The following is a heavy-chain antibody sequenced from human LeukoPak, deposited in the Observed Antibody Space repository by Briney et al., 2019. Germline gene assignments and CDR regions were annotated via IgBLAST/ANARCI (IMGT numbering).Heavy chain of an antibody. D-gene: IGHD1-26*01. CDR3: ARDFSGSYQFDY. V-gene: IGHV3-33*01. J-gene: IGHJ4*02. Sequence: GGSLRLSCAASGFTFSSYGMHWVRQAPGKGLEWVAVIWYDGSNKYYADSVKGRSTISRDNSKNTLYLQMNSLRAEDTAVYYCARDFSGSYQFDYWGPGTLVTVSS. CDR2: IWYDGSNK. CDR1: GFTFSSYG.